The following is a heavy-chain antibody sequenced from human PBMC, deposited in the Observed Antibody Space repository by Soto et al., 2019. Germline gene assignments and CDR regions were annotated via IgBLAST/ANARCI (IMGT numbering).Heavy chain of an antibody. D-gene: IGHD3-10*01. CDR2: IYYSGST. V-gene: IGHV4-31*03. CDR3: ARDRAVYFDY. J-gene: IGHJ4*02. CDR1: GGSISSGGDY. Sequence: SETLSLTCTVSGGSISSGGDYWSWIRQHPGKGLEWIGYIYYSGSTYYNPSLKSRFTISVDTSKNQFSLKLCSVTAADTAVYYCARDRAVYFDYWGQGTLVTVSS.